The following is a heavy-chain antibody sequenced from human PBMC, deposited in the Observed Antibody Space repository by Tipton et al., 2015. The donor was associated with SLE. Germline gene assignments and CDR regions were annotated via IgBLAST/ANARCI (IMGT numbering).Heavy chain of an antibody. D-gene: IGHD3-10*01. CDR2: IIPILGIA. J-gene: IGHJ4*02. V-gene: IGHV1-69*09. Sequence: QVQLVQSGAEVKKPGSSVKVSRKASGGTFSSYAISWVRQAPGQGLEWMGGIIPILGIANYAQKFQGRVTITADKSTSTAYMELSSLRSEDTAVYYCARGSGYYGSGSWDFDYWGQGTLVTVSS. CDR1: GGTFSSYA. CDR3: ARGSGYYGSGSWDFDY.